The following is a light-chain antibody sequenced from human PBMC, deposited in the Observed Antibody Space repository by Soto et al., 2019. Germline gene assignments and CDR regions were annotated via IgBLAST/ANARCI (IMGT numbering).Light chain of an antibody. Sequence: EIVLTQSPATLSLSPGERAILSCRASQSVSRYVAWYQQKPGQAPRLLIYDTSTRATGIAARFSGSGSATNFTLTISSLEPKDSAVYSCQQRSNWPPTFGQGTKLEIK. CDR2: DTS. V-gene: IGKV3-11*01. CDR3: QQRSNWPPT. CDR1: QSVSRY. J-gene: IGKJ2*01.